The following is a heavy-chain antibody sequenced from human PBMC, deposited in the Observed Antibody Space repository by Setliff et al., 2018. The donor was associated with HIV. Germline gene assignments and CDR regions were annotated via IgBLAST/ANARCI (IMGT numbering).Heavy chain of an antibody. D-gene: IGHD2-2*01. CDR1: GGSISSGDYY. CDR3: ARQSTTSRDFDS. Sequence: PSETLSLTCTVSGGSISSGDYYWSWIRQPPGKGLEWIGYIYYSGSTYYNPSLKSRVTISVDTSKNQFSLKLSSVTAADTAVYYCARQSTTSRDFDSWGQGTLVTVSS. V-gene: IGHV4-30-4*08. J-gene: IGHJ4*02. CDR2: IYYSGST.